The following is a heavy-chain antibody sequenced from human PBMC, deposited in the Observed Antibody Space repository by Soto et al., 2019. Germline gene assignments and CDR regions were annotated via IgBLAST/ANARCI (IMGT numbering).Heavy chain of an antibody. CDR3: ARGQEGVVATH. V-gene: IGHV4-34*01. Sequence: QVQLQQWGAGLLKPSETLSLNCAVTGGSLSGYYWSWIRQPPGKGLEWIGEVKDGGHTNYNQSLRGRVTISSDTSKKQISLRLNSVTDADTGVYYCARGQEGVVATHWDQGTLVNVSS. CDR2: VKDGGHT. D-gene: IGHD5-12*01. CDR1: GGSLSGYY. J-gene: IGHJ4*02.